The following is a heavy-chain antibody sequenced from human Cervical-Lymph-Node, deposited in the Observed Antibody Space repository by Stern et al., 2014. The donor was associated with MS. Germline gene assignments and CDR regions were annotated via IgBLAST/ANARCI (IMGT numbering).Heavy chain of an antibody. J-gene: IGHJ4*02. V-gene: IGHV5-51*01. CDR1: GYSFTLYW. Sequence: VQLVQSGAEMKKPGESMKISCKGSGYSFTLYWIGWVRQMPGKGLECMGLIYPGDSDPRYSPSFQGQVAISADKSISTAYLQWSSLKASDTAMYYCAALVRGSYFYWGQGTLVTVSS. D-gene: IGHD1-26*01. CDR2: IYPGDSDP. CDR3: AALVRGSYFY.